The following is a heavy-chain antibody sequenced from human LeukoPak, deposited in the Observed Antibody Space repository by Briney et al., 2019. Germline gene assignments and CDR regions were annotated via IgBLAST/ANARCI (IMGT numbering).Heavy chain of an antibody. CDR2: IYDSGDS. Sequence: PSETLSLTCIVSGGSINNYYRSWIRQPAGKGLEWIGRIYDSGDSFYNPSLKSRVTMSVDTSKNQFSLKLSSVTAADTAVYYCAGGYEGSSSGWFDPWGQGTLVTVSS. CDR3: AGGYEGSSSGWFDP. V-gene: IGHV4-4*07. J-gene: IGHJ5*02. CDR1: GGSINNYY. D-gene: IGHD6-6*01.